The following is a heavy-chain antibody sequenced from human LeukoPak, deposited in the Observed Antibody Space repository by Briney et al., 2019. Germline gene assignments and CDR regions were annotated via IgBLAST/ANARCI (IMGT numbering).Heavy chain of an antibody. V-gene: IGHV4-59*08. CDR2: VYYGGSS. CDR1: GGSISSDY. CDR3: ARGGHCASGSCYGKLFDP. D-gene: IGHD2-2*01. Sequence: SETLSLTCTVSGGSISSDYWSWIRQPPGKGLEWIGYVYYGGSSNYNPSLKSRVTMSLDTSKSQFYLSLTSVTAADTAVYFCARGGHCASGSCYGKLFDPWGQGTLVSVSS. J-gene: IGHJ5*02.